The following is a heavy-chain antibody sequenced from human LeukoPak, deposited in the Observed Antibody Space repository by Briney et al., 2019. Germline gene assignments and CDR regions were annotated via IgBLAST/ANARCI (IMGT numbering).Heavy chain of an antibody. CDR2: ISYDGSNK. CDR3: ARVRVPAASDY. Sequence: GSLRLSCAASGFTFSSYAMHWVRQAPGRGLEWVAVISYDGSNKYYADSVKGRFTISRDNSKNTLYLQMNGLRAEDTAVYYCARVRVPAASDYWGQGTLVTVSS. J-gene: IGHJ4*02. V-gene: IGHV3-30*01. D-gene: IGHD2-2*01. CDR1: GFTFSSYA.